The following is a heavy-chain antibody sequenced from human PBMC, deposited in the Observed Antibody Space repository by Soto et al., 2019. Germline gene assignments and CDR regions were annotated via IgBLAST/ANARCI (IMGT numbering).Heavy chain of an antibody. CDR2: ISAYNGNT. Sequence: ASVKVACKASGYTFTSYGISWVRQAPGQGLEWMGWISAYNGNTNYAQKLQGRVTITRDTSASTAYMELSSLRSEDTAVYYCARWRLGITEEYAFDIWGQGTMVTVSS. CDR3: ARWRLGITEEYAFDI. J-gene: IGHJ3*02. CDR1: GYTFTSYG. D-gene: IGHD7-27*01. V-gene: IGHV1-18*01.